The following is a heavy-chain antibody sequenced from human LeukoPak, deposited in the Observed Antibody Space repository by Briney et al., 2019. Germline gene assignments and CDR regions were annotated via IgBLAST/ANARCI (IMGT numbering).Heavy chain of an antibody. J-gene: IGHJ6*02. V-gene: IGHV3-21*01. CDR3: ARGPRLRFLEWSPDYYYYYGMDV. CDR2: ISSSSSYI. Sequence: PGGSLRLSCAASGFTFSIYSMNWVRQSPGKGLEWVSSISSSSSYIYYADSVKGRFTISRDNAKNSLYLQMNSLRAEDTAVYYCARGPRLRFLEWSPDYYYYYGMDVWGQGTTVTVSS. CDR1: GFTFSIYS. D-gene: IGHD3-3*01.